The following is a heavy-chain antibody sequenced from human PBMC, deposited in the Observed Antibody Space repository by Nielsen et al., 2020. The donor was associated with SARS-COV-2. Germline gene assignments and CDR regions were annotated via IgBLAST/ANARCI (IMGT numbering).Heavy chain of an antibody. CDR1: GFTFSDYY. J-gene: IGHJ4*02. D-gene: IGHD3-10*01. Sequence: GESLKISCAASGFTFSDYYMSWIRQAPGKGLEWVSYISSSGSTIYYADSVKGRFTISRDNAKNSLYLQMNSLRAEDTAVYYCARGAYGSGSYNFDYWGQGTLVTVSS. CDR2: ISSSGSTI. V-gene: IGHV3-11*04. CDR3: ARGAYGSGSYNFDY.